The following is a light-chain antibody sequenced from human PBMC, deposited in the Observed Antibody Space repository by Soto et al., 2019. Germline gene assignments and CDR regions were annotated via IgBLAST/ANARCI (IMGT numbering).Light chain of an antibody. CDR3: QQDYDYPWT. J-gene: IGKJ1*01. CDR1: LGIRSD. V-gene: IGKV1-6*01. Sequence: MTPSPSSLSASVGARVTLTCRASLGIRSDLVWYQQKPGKAPKVLIYAASTLQGGVPSRFSGSGSGTDFTLTISSLQPEDFAIYYCQQDYDYPWTFGQGTKVDIK. CDR2: AAS.